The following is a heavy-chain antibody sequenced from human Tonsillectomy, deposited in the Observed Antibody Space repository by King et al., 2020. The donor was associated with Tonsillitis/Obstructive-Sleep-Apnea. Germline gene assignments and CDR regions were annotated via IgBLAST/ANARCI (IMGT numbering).Heavy chain of an antibody. CDR3: ARSGTYSFARFLGAFDI. Sequence: QLVQSGAEVKKPGESLKISCKGSGYLFTNYWIAWVRQMPGKGLEWMGIIYPDDSGTRYSPSFEGQVTMSADKSISTAYLHWCSLKASDTAMYYCARSGTYSFARFLGAFDIWAQGTMVTVSS. D-gene: IGHD1-26*01. J-gene: IGHJ3*02. CDR1: GYLFTNYW. V-gene: IGHV5-51*01. CDR2: IYPDDSGT.